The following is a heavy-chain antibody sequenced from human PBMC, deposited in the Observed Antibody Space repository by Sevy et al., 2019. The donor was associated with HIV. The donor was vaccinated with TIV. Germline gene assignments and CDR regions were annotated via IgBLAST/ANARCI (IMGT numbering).Heavy chain of an antibody. CDR3: ATRISLAVEVLEPDAFDI. D-gene: IGHD6-19*01. Sequence: ASVKVSCKVSGYTLTELSMHWVRQAPGKGLEWMGGFDPGDGETIYAQKFQGRVTMTEDTSTATANMGLSSLRSEDTAVYYCATRISLAVEVLEPDAFDIWGQGTMVTVSS. CDR2: FDPGDGET. J-gene: IGHJ3*02. V-gene: IGHV1-24*01. CDR1: GYTLTELS.